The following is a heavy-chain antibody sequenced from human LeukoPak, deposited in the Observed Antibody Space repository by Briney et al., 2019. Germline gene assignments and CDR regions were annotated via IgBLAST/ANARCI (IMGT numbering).Heavy chain of an antibody. CDR1: GYTFTSYG. CDR2: ISAYNGNT. D-gene: IGHD6-19*01. Sequence: GASVKVSCKASGYTFTSYGISWVRQAPGQGLEWMAWISAYNGNTNYAQKLQGRVTMTTDTSTSTAYMELRSLRSDDTAVYYCARGRGSGWSGDRFDYWGQGTLVTVSS. J-gene: IGHJ4*02. CDR3: ARGRGSGWSGDRFDY. V-gene: IGHV1-18*01.